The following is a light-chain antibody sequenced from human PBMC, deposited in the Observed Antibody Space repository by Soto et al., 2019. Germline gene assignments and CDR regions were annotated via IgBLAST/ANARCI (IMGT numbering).Light chain of an antibody. CDR2: GAS. J-gene: IGKJ2*01. CDR1: QSVRSRY. V-gene: IGKV3-20*01. CDR3: QQYGGSPPYT. Sequence: EIVLTQSPGTLSLSPGERATLSCRASQSVRSRYFAWYQQKPGQAPRLLIYGASSRATGLPDRFSGSGSGTDLTLTISRLEPEDFAVYYCQQYGGSPPYTFGQGTKLEIK.